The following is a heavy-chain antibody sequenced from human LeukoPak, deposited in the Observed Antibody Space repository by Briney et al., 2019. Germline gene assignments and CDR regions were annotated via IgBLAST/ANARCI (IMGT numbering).Heavy chain of an antibody. D-gene: IGHD1-26*01. CDR2: IVPCSGNT. Sequence: ASVKVSCKASGYTSTSYGISWVRQAPGQGLEWMGWIVPCSGNTNYAQKFQGRVTITTDTSTSTAYMELRSLRSDDTAVYHCAIPTGCGSYCFGKGGQGTLVTVSS. J-gene: IGHJ4*02. CDR1: GYTSTSYG. CDR3: AIPTGCGSYCFGK. V-gene: IGHV1-18*01.